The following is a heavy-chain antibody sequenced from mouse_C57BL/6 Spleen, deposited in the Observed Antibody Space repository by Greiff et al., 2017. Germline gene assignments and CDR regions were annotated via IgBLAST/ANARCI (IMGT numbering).Heavy chain of an antibody. CDR2: ISSGSSTI. Sequence: EVKVVESGGGLVKPGGSLKLSCAASGFTFSDYGMHWVRQAPEKGLEWVAYISSGSSTIYYADTVKGRFTISRDNAKNTLFLQMTSLRSEDTAMYYCARYYYGNRYAMDYWGQGTSVTVSS. J-gene: IGHJ4*01. CDR1: GFTFSDYG. CDR3: ARYYYGNRYAMDY. V-gene: IGHV5-17*01. D-gene: IGHD2-1*01.